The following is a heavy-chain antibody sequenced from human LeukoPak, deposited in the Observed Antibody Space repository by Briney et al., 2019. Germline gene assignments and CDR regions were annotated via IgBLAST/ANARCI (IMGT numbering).Heavy chain of an antibody. Sequence: SGGSLSLSCAASGFLLSIYLMSCVRQAPGKGLEWLGNITQYGSEKYYVDSVKGRFTISRDNAKNSLYLKMNSLRAEDTAVYYCARDRTRDFWSGYPDYYFDYWGQGTLVTVSS. J-gene: IGHJ4*02. CDR2: ITQYGSEK. CDR3: ARDRTRDFWSGYPDYYFDY. CDR1: GFLLSIYL. D-gene: IGHD3-3*01. V-gene: IGHV3-7*01.